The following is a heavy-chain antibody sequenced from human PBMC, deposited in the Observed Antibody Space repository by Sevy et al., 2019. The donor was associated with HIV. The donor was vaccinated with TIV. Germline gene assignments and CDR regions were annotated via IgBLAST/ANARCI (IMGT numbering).Heavy chain of an antibody. J-gene: IGHJ4*02. CDR3: AKDRVSGTYYTGDFDY. CDR1: GFTSSTYA. Sequence: GGSLRLSCAASGFTSSTYAMTWVRQAPGKGLEWVSVISASAGSTYYSDSVKGRFTISRDNSKNTLYLQMNSLRAEDTAVYYCAKDRVSGTYYTGDFDYWGQGTLVTVSS. V-gene: IGHV3-23*01. CDR2: ISASAGST. D-gene: IGHD3-10*01.